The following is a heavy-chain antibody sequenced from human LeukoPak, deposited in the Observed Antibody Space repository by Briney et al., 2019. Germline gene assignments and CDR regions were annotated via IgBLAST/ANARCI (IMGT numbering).Heavy chain of an antibody. J-gene: IGHJ4*02. CDR1: GFTFSSYG. Sequence: GGSLRLSCAASGFTFSSYGMHWVRQAPGKGLEWVAVIWYDGSNKYYADSVKGRFTISRDNSKNTLDLQMDSLRAEDTAVYYCARDRSYDFWSGYSTPDYWGQGTLVTVSS. V-gene: IGHV3-33*01. D-gene: IGHD3-3*01. CDR2: IWYDGSNK. CDR3: ARDRSYDFWSGYSTPDY.